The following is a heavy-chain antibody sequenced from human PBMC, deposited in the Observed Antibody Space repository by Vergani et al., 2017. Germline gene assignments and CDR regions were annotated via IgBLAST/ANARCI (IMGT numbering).Heavy chain of an antibody. Sequence: QVQLVQSGAEVKKPGASVKVSCKASGYTFTSYYMHWVRQAPGQGLEWMGIINPSGGSTSYAQKFQGRVTMTRDTSASTVYMELSSLRSEDTAVYYCVRTVTTFMNFDYWGQGTLVTVSS. D-gene: IGHD4-17*01. V-gene: IGHV1-46*01. CDR1: GYTFTSYY. CDR2: INPSGGST. CDR3: VRTVTTFMNFDY. J-gene: IGHJ4*02.